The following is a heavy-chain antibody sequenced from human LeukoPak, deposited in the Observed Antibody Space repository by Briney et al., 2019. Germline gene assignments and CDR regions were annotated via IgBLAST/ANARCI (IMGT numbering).Heavy chain of an antibody. Sequence: ASVKVSCKASGYTFTSYGISWVRQAPGQGLEWMGIINPSGGSTSYAQKFQGRVTMTRDTSTSTVYMELSSLRSEDTAVYYCARELTAEGYYGMDVWGQGTTVTVSS. D-gene: IGHD2-21*02. CDR1: GYTFTSYG. CDR2: INPSGGST. V-gene: IGHV1-46*01. J-gene: IGHJ6*02. CDR3: ARELTAEGYYGMDV.